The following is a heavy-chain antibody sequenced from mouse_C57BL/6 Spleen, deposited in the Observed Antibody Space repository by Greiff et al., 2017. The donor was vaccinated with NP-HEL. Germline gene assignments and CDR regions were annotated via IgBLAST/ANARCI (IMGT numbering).Heavy chain of an antibody. Sequence: QVQLQQPGAELVKPGASVKLSCKASGYTFTSYWMQWVKQRPGQGLEWIGEIDPSDSYTNYNQKFKGKATLTVDTSSSTAYMQLSSLTSEDAAVYDCARGGTGGYYAMDYWGQGTSVTVSS. D-gene: IGHD3-3*01. CDR1: GYTFTSYW. CDR2: IDPSDSYT. CDR3: ARGGTGGYYAMDY. J-gene: IGHJ4*01. V-gene: IGHV1-50*01.